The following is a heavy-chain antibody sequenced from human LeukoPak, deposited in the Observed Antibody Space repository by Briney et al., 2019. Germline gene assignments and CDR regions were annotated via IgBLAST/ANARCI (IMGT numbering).Heavy chain of an antibody. CDR3: ARDPRPWFGDSGHDY. CDR2: ISSSSSYI. D-gene: IGHD3-10*01. Sequence: ARGSLRLSCAASGFTFSSYSMNWVRQAPGKGLEWVSSISSSSSYIYYADSVKGRFTISRDNAKNSLYLQMNSLRAEDTAVYYCARDPRPWFGDSGHDYWGQGTLVTVSS. J-gene: IGHJ4*02. V-gene: IGHV3-21*01. CDR1: GFTFSSYS.